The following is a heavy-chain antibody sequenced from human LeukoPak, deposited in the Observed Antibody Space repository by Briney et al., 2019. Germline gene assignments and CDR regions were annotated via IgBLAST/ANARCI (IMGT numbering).Heavy chain of an antibody. V-gene: IGHV3-48*03. D-gene: IGHD6-19*01. Sequence: GGSLRLSCAASGDGFTFSSYEMNWVRQAPGKGLEWVSFISNSGSKNYAESVEGRFSISRDNAKKSVYLQMNSLRAEDTAIYYCARIYSSGRGNDALDIWGQGTMVSVSS. J-gene: IGHJ3*02. CDR3: ARIYSSGRGNDALDI. CDR1: GDGFTFSSYE. CDR2: ISNSGSK.